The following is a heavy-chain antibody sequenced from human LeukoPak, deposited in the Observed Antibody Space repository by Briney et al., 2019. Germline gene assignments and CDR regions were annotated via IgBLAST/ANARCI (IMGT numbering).Heavy chain of an antibody. CDR1: GGSFSGYY. Sequence: KSSETLSLTCAVYGGSFSGYYWSWIRQTPGKGLEWIGEINHSGSTNYNPSLKSRVTISVDTSKNQFSLKLSSVTAADTAVYYCARGLTNLFDYWGQGTLVTVSS. V-gene: IGHV4-34*01. J-gene: IGHJ4*02. CDR3: ARGLTNLFDY. CDR2: INHSGST. D-gene: IGHD1-14*01.